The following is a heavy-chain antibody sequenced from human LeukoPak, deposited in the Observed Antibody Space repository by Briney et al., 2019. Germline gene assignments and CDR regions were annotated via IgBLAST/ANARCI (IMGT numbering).Heavy chain of an antibody. CDR1: GGSFSGYY. CDR2: INHSGST. Sequence: SETLSLTCAVYGGSFSGYYWSWIRQPPGKGLEWIGEINHSGSTNYNPSLKSRVTISVDASKNQFSLQVSFVSAADTAVYYCARTTFWSGRSPDYHHCYMDVWGKGTTVTVSS. J-gene: IGHJ6*03. CDR3: ARTTFWSGRSPDYHHCYMDV. D-gene: IGHD3-3*01. V-gene: IGHV4-34*01.